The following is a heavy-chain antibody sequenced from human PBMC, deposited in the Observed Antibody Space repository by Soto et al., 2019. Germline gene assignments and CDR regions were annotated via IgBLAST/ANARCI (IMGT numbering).Heavy chain of an antibody. CDR1: GFTFSSFA. CDR3: AKKYVGTRPFDY. D-gene: IGHD3-10*01. CDR2: VSRSGAGT. V-gene: IGHV3-23*01. Sequence: PGGSLRLSCAASGFTFSSFAMSWVRQAPGKGLEWVSHVSRSGAGTWYADSVKGRFTVSRDNSKNTLYLQMNSLRGEDTAVYYCAKKYVGTRPFDYWGQGTLVTVSA. J-gene: IGHJ4*02.